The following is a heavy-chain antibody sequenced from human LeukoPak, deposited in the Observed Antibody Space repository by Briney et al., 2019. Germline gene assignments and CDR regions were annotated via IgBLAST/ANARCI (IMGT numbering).Heavy chain of an antibody. CDR1: GFTFSSYA. V-gene: IGHV3-23*01. Sequence: GGSPRLSCAASGFTFSSYAMSWVRQAPGKGLEWVSAISGSGGSTYYADSVKGRFTISRDNSKNTLYPQMNSLRAEDTAVYYCAKEGDSFVGAIFDYWGQGTLVTVSS. D-gene: IGHD2-21*01. CDR2: ISGSGGST. CDR3: AKEGDSFVGAIFDY. J-gene: IGHJ4*02.